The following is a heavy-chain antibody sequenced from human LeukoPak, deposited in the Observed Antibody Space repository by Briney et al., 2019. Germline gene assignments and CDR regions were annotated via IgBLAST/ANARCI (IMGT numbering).Heavy chain of an antibody. J-gene: IGHJ3*02. CDR1: GGSISSSSYH. D-gene: IGHD6-13*01. Sequence: SETLSLTCTVSGGSISSSSYHWGWIRQPPGKGLEWIGSIYYSGSTYYNPSLKSRVTISVDTSKNQFSLKLSSVTAADTAVYYCARLSSSSNDAFDIWGQGTMVTVSS. V-gene: IGHV4-39*01. CDR3: ARLSSSSNDAFDI. CDR2: IYYSGST.